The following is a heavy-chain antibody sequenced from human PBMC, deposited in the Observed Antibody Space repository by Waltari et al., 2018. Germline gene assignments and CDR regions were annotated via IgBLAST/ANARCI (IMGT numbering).Heavy chain of an antibody. CDR2: MSGSGGST. Sequence: EVQLLESGGGLVQPGGSLRPSCAASGFTFSSYAMSWGRQAPGTGLERVSAMSGSGGSTDDADSVEGRFTNSRDNSKNRLYLRVGGLGAEGTAVYYCARGVPKGAFDVWGQGTMVTVSS. CDR1: GFTFSSYA. CDR3: ARGVPKGAFDV. J-gene: IGHJ3*01. V-gene: IGHV3-23*01.